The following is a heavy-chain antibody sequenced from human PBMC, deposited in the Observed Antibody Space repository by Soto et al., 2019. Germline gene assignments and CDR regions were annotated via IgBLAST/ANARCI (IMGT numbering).Heavy chain of an antibody. J-gene: IGHJ4*02. V-gene: IGHV6-1*01. CDR3: ALISWAEPAV. CDR1: GDSVSSSSAA. D-gene: IGHD2-2*01. CDR2: TFYRSQWYN. Sequence: QVLLQQSGPGLVKPSQTLSLTCAISGDSVSSSSAAWNWIRQSPSRGLEWLGRTFYRSQWYNDYAVSVRSRIIINPDTSKNQFSLQLNSVTPEDTAVYYCALISWAEPAVWGQGTLVIVSS.